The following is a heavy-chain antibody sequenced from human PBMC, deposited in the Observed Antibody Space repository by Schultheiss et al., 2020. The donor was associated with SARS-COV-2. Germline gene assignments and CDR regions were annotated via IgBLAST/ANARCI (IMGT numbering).Heavy chain of an antibody. CDR3: AAASKQPYYYYGMDV. CDR1: GGTFSSYA. J-gene: IGHJ6*02. Sequence: SVKVSCKASGGTFSSYAISWVRQAPGQGLEWMGGIIPIFGTANFAQKFQGRVTITADESTSTAYMELSSLRSEDTAVYYCAAASKQPYYYYGMDVWGQGTTVTVSS. D-gene: IGHD1/OR15-1a*01. V-gene: IGHV1-69*13. CDR2: IIPIFGTA.